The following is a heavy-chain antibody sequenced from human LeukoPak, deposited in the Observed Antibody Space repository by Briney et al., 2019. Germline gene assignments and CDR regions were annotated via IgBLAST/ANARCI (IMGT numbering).Heavy chain of an antibody. J-gene: IGHJ6*03. CDR1: GFTFSSYG. Sequence: PGRSLRLSCAASGFTFSSYGMSWVRQAPGKGLEWVSAISGSGGSTYYADSVKGRFTISRDNSKNTLYLQMNSLRAEDTAVYYCAKGASGYNFYYYYYMDVWGKGTTVTISS. D-gene: IGHD5-24*01. V-gene: IGHV3-23*01. CDR3: AKGASGYNFYYYYYMDV. CDR2: ISGSGGST.